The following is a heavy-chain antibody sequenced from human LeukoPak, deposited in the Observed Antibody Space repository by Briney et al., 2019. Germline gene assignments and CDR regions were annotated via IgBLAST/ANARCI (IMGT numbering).Heavy chain of an antibody. J-gene: IGHJ4*02. D-gene: IGHD2-2*01. V-gene: IGHV1-24*01. Sequence: ASEKGSYKVSGYALTAVSMHWVRQAPGKGLVWMGGFDPEDGETIYAQKFQGRVTMTEDTSTDTAYMELSSLRSEDTAVYYCATDLGYCSSTSCYSIGWGQGTLVTVSS. CDR3: ATDLGYCSSTSCYSIG. CDR1: GYALTAVS. CDR2: FDPEDGET.